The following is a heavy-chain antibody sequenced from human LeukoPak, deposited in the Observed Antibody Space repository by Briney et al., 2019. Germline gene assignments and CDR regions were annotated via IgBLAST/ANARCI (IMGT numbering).Heavy chain of an antibody. CDR3: ARLKYYYDSRGLDY. J-gene: IGHJ4*02. Sequence: GSLRLSCAASGFTFSSYSMNWVRQPPGKGLEWIGEINHSGSTNYNPSLKSRVTISVDTSKNQFSLKLSSVTAADTAVYYCARLKYYYDSRGLDYWGQGTLVTVSS. CDR1: GFTFSSYS. V-gene: IGHV4-34*01. CDR2: INHSGST. D-gene: IGHD3-22*01.